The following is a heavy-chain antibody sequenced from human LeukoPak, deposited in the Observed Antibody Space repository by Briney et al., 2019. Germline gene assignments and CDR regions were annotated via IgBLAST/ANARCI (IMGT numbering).Heavy chain of an antibody. Sequence: GESLKISCRGSGYKSSNYWIGWVRQMPGKGLEWMGIIYPGDSDTKYSPSFQGQVTISVDKSITTAYLQWSSLNASDTAMYYCARTLASPKGEFESWGQGTLVTVSP. D-gene: IGHD2-15*01. V-gene: IGHV5-51*01. J-gene: IGHJ4*02. CDR2: IYPGDSDT. CDR3: ARTLASPKGEFES. CDR1: GYKSSNYW.